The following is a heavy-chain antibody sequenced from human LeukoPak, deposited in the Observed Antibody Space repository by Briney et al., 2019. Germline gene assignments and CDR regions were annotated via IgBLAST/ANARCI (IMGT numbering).Heavy chain of an antibody. CDR1: GFTFDDYG. J-gene: IGHJ3*02. Sequence: GGSLRLSCAASGFTFDDYGMSWVRPAPGKGQKWVSGINWNCGSTGYADSVKGRLTISRDNAKNSLYLQMNSLRAEDTALYYCARADGYCSSTSCSPDIWGQGTMVTVSS. D-gene: IGHD2-2*01. CDR2: INWNCGST. CDR3: ARADGYCSSTSCSPDI. V-gene: IGHV3-20*04.